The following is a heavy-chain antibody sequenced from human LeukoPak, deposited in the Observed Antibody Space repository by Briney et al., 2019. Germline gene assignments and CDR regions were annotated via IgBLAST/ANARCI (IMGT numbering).Heavy chain of an antibody. CDR1: GFTFSSYG. J-gene: IGHJ4*02. Sequence: GGSLRLSCAASGFTFSSYGMHWVRQAPGKGLEWVSSISSSSSYIYYADSVKGRFTISRDDAKNSLYLQMNSLRAEDTAVYYCASTLGAYSGYDPPRYWGQGTLVTVSS. CDR3: ASTLGAYSGYDPPRY. CDR2: ISSSSSYI. V-gene: IGHV3-21*01. D-gene: IGHD5-12*01.